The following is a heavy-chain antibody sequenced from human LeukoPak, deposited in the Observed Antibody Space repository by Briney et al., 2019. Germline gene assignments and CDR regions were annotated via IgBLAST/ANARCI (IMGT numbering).Heavy chain of an antibody. J-gene: IGHJ3*02. CDR3: ARVFRFPVRSGYYSDAFDI. CDR1: GYTFTSYG. CDR2: ISAYNGNT. Sequence: GASVKVSCKASGYTFTSYGISWVRQAPGQGLEWMGWISAYNGNTNYAQKLQGRVTMTTDTSTSTAYMELRSLRSDDTAVYYCARVFRFPVRSGYYSDAFDIWGQGTMVTVSS. D-gene: IGHD3-22*01. V-gene: IGHV1-18*01.